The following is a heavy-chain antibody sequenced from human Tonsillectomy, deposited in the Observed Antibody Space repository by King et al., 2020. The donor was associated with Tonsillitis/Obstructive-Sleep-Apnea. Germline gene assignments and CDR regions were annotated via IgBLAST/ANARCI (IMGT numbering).Heavy chain of an antibody. V-gene: IGHV3-48*02. Sequence: VQLVESGGGLVQPGGSLRLSCAASGLTFSSYSMNWVRQAPGRGLEWVSYIRSSSSTIYYADSVKGRFTISRDNAKNSLYLQMNSLRDEDTAVYYCARDGYSGYDSGFDAFDVWGQGTMVTVSS. CDR1: GLTFSSYS. D-gene: IGHD5-12*01. CDR2: IRSSSSTI. CDR3: ARDGYSGYDSGFDAFDV. J-gene: IGHJ3*01.